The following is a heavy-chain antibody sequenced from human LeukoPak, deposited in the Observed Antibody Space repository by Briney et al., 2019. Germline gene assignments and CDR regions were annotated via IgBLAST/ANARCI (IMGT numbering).Heavy chain of an antibody. CDR1: GGAISSYC. D-gene: IGHD1/OR15-1a*01. Sequence: PSENLSLTCTVSGGAISSYCWSWIRQPPGKGLEWIGYVYYSGSTNYNPSLNSRVTISIDMSKNQFSLSLNSVTAADTAVYFCARGSGTGRPNFDYWGQGTLVTVSS. J-gene: IGHJ4*02. CDR2: VYYSGST. V-gene: IGHV4-59*01. CDR3: ARGSGTGRPNFDY.